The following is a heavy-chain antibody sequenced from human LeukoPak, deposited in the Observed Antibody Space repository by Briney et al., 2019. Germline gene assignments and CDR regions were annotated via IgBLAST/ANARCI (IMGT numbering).Heavy chain of an antibody. J-gene: IGHJ6*02. D-gene: IGHD4-17*01. CDR3: AREDYGDYSYYYYYGMDV. Sequence: KPSETLSLTCTVSGGSISSSSYYWGWIRQPPGKGREWIGSIYYSGSTYYNPSLKSRVTISVDTSKNQFSLKLSSVTAADTAVYYCAREDYGDYSYYYYYGMDVWGQGTTVTVSS. CDR1: GGSISSSSYY. V-gene: IGHV4-39*02. CDR2: IYYSGST.